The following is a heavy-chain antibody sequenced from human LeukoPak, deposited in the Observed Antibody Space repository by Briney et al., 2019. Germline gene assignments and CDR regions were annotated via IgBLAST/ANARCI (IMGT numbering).Heavy chain of an antibody. J-gene: IGHJ4*02. CDR2: IRSDGTNT. V-gene: IGHV3-64*01. Sequence: PGGSLRLSCAASGFTFSSHSMHWVRQAPGKGLEYVSGIRSDGTNTYHAKSVKGRFTISRDNSKNTMYPQMGSLRAEDMAVYYCARRGSGWEFGYWGQGTLVTVSS. D-gene: IGHD6-19*01. CDR1: GFTFSSHS. CDR3: ARRGSGWEFGY.